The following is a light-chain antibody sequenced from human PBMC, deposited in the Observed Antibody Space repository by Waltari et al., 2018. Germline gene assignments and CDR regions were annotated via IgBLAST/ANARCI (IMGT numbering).Light chain of an antibody. J-gene: IGLJ2*01. CDR3: QAWDSSTYVV. V-gene: IGLV3-1*01. CDR2: QDN. CDR1: NLCDKF. Sequence: FALSQPPSVSVSPGQTASITCSPDNLCDKFASWYQQNPGQSPLLVIYQDNKRPSGIPERFSGSNSGNTATLTISGPQAVDEADYYCQAWDSSTYVVFGGGTKLTVL.